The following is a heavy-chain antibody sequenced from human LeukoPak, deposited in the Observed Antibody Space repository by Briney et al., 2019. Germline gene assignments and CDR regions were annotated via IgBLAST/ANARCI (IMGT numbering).Heavy chain of an antibody. Sequence: SETLSLTCTVSGYSINSGYYWGWIRQPPGKGLEWIGILYHSGSTYYSPSLKSRVTISIDTSKNQFSLKLSSVTAADTAVYYCARAHYGDYLDYWGQGTLVTVSS. CDR1: GYSINSGYY. V-gene: IGHV4-38-2*02. CDR2: LYHSGST. J-gene: IGHJ4*02. CDR3: ARAHYGDYLDY. D-gene: IGHD4-17*01.